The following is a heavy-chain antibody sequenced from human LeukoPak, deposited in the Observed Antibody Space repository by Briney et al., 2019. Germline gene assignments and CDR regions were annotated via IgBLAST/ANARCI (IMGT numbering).Heavy chain of an antibody. J-gene: IGHJ4*02. V-gene: IGHV3-7*01. CDR3: ARDFSSSVWYGFDY. Sequence: HSGGSLRLSCAASGFTFSSYWMSSVRQAPGKGLEWVANIKQDGSEKYYVDSVKGRFTISRDNAKNSLYLQMNSLRAEDTAVYYCARDFSSSVWYGFDYWGQGTLVTVSS. CDR2: IKQDGSEK. D-gene: IGHD6-19*01. CDR1: GFTFSSYW.